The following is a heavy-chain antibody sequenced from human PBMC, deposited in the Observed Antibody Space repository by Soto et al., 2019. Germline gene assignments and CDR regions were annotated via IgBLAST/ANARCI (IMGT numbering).Heavy chain of an antibody. J-gene: IGHJ4*02. D-gene: IGHD6-19*01. CDR3: ARDQGGGWSNIDY. V-gene: IGHV4-61*08. CDR1: GGSISSGDYY. CDR2: IYYSGTT. Sequence: SETLSLTCTVSGGSISSGDYYWSWIRQPPGKGLEWIGYIYYSGTTNYNPSLKSRVTISVDTSKNQFSLKLSSVTAADTAVYYCARDQGGGWSNIDYWGQGTLVTVSS.